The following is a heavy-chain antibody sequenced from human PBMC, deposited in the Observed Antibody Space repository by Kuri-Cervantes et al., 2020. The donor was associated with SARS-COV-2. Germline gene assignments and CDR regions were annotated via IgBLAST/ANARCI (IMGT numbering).Heavy chain of an antibody. CDR3: ARVVGIRGYFDY. CDR1: GFTVSSNY. CDR2: IYSGGST. V-gene: IGHV3-53*01. Sequence: GGSLRLSCAASGFTVSSNYMSWVRQAPGKGLEWVSVIYSGGSTYYADSVKGRFTISRDNSENTLYLQMNSLRAEDTAVYYCARVVGIRGYFDYWGQGTLVTVSS. J-gene: IGHJ4*02. D-gene: IGHD3-10*01.